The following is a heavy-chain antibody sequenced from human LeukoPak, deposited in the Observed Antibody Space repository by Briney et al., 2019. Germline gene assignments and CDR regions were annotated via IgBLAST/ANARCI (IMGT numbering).Heavy chain of an antibody. V-gene: IGHV4-34*01. J-gene: IGHJ3*02. D-gene: IGHD3-22*01. CDR2: INHSENT. Sequence: RTSETLSLTCAVSGGPFYGYYWTCLRQPPGRGLEWIGEINHSENTNYNPSLKSRVTISVDTSKNQFSLKLTSVTAADTAMYYCARGSIRYYDSSGYRPLDIWGQGTMVTVSS. CDR1: GGPFYGYY. CDR3: ARGSIRYYDSSGYRPLDI.